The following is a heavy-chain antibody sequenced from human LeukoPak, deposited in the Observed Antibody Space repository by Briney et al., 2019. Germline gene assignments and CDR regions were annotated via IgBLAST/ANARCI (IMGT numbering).Heavy chain of an antibody. J-gene: IGHJ4*02. Sequence: TLSLTCTVSSGSISSGGYYWSWIRQHPGKGLEWIGYIYYSGSTYYNPSLNSRVTISVDTSKNQFSLKLSSVTAADTAVYYCASRTPYYYDSSGPTFDYWGQGTLVTVSS. CDR2: IYYSGST. CDR1: SGSISSGGYY. V-gene: IGHV4-31*03. CDR3: ASRTPYYYDSSGPTFDY. D-gene: IGHD3-22*01.